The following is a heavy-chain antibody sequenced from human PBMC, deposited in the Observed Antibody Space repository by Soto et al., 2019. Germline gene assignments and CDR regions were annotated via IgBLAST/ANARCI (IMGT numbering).Heavy chain of an antibody. D-gene: IGHD6-13*01. J-gene: IGHJ6*02. V-gene: IGHV5-10-1*01. CDR3: ERIAEAYYYYYGMDV. CDR2: IDPSDSYT. CDR1: GYSFTSYW. Sequence: GESLKISCKGSGYSFTSYWISWVRQMPGKGLEWMGRIDPSDSYTNYSPSFQGHVTISADKSISTAYLQWSSLKASDTAMYYCERIAEAYYYYYGMDVWGQGTTVTVYS.